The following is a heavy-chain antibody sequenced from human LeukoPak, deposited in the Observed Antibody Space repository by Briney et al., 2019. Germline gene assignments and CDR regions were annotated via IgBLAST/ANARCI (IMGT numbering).Heavy chain of an antibody. CDR2: INHSGST. D-gene: IGHD3-22*01. V-gene: IGHV4-4*02. Sequence: SGTLSLTCAVSSGSIFSSNWWSWVRQPPGKGLEWIGEINHSGSTNYNPSLKSRVTISVDTSKNQFSLKLSSVTAADTAVYYCARSDSSGYYYRSWDYWGQGTLVTVSS. CDR1: SGSIFSSNW. J-gene: IGHJ4*02. CDR3: ARSDSSGYYYRSWDY.